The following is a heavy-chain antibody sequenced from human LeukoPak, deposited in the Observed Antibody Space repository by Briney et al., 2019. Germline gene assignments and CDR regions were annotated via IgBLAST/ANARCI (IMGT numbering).Heavy chain of an antibody. CDR2: ISGSGGST. CDR1: GFTFSSYG. CDR3: AKGAATLSTFDLYHFDY. Sequence: GGSLRLSCAAPGFTFSSYGMSWVRQAPGKGLEWVSAISGSGGSTYYADSVKGRFTISRDNSKNTLYMEINSLRAEDTAVYYCAKGAATLSTFDLYHFDYWGQGTLVTVSS. J-gene: IGHJ4*02. D-gene: IGHD6-25*01. V-gene: IGHV3-23*01.